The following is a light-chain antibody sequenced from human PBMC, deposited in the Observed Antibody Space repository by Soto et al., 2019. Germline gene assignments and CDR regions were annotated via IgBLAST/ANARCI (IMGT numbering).Light chain of an antibody. V-gene: IGKV1-8*01. J-gene: IGKJ1*01. CDR1: QGISSY. Sequence: AIRMTQSPSSFSASTGDRVTITCRASQGISSYLAWYQQKPGKAPKLLIYAASTLQSGVPSRFSGSGSGTDCTLPISVLQYEDFATYYCQQYYSYPVTFGQGTKVEIK. CDR3: QQYYSYPVT. CDR2: AAS.